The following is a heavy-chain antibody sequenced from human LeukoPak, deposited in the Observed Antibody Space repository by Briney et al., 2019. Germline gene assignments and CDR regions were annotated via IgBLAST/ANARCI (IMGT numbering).Heavy chain of an antibody. CDR2: ISYDGSNK. Sequence: GGSLRLSCAASGFIFSTYSMSWVRQAPGKGLEWVGLISYDGSNKYYADSVKGRFTISRDNSKNTLYLQMNSLTDEDTAVYYCAKSPYSNSWHFDYWGQGTLVTVSS. CDR3: AKSPYSNSWHFDY. D-gene: IGHD6-13*01. CDR1: GFIFSTYS. V-gene: IGHV3-30*18. J-gene: IGHJ4*02.